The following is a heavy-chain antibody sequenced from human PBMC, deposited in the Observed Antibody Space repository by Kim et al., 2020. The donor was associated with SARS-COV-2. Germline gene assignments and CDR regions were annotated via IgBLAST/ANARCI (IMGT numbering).Heavy chain of an antibody. CDR1: GFSFGAYW. CDR3: TRGTSGGFEP. J-gene: IGHJ5*02. CDR2: INPDGTYT. D-gene: IGHD1-26*01. V-gene: IGHV3-74*01. Sequence: GGSLRLSCAGSGFSFGAYWMQWVRQVPGKGLMWVSRINPDGTYTNYADSVKGRLTDSRDNAKYTLYLQMNSLTVEDTAVYYCTRGTSGGFEPWGQGTLVIVSS.